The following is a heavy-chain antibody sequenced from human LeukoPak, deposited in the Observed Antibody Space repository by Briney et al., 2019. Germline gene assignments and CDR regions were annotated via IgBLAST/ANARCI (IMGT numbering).Heavy chain of an antibody. Sequence: TTSETLSLTCTVSGGSISSSSYYWGWIRQPPGKGLEWIGSIYYSGSTYYNPSLKSRVTISVDTSKNQFSLKLSSVTAADTAVYYCASHLGWVATTFTLVLRDFDYWGQGTLVTVSS. CDR2: IYYSGST. J-gene: IGHJ4*02. V-gene: IGHV4-39*01. CDR3: ASHLGWVATTFTLVLRDFDY. CDR1: GGSISSSSYY. D-gene: IGHD5-24*01.